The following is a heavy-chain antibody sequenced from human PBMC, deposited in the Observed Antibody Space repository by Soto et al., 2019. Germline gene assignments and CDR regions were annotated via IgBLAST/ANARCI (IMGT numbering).Heavy chain of an antibody. Sequence: ASVKVSCKASGYTFTTYAMHWVRQAPGQRPEWMGWIHAGNGNTKYSQNFQGRVTITRDTSASTGYMELSSLRSEDTAVYYCARESGSSGWYYRDYWGRGTLVTVSS. V-gene: IGHV1-3*01. CDR3: ARESGSSGWYYRDY. J-gene: IGHJ4*02. CDR1: GYTFTTYA. CDR2: IHAGNGNT. D-gene: IGHD6-19*01.